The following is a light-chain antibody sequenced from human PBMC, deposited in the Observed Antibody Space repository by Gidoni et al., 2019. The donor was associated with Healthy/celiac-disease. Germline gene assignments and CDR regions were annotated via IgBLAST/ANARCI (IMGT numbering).Light chain of an antibody. CDR3: QQYDNLPLT. V-gene: IGKV1-33*01. Sequence: DIQMTKSPSSLSASVGDRVTITCQASQDISNYLNWYQQKPVKATKLLIYDASNLETGVPSRFSGSGSGTDFTFTISSLQPEDIATYYCQQYDNLPLTFGGXTKVEIK. CDR2: DAS. CDR1: QDISNY. J-gene: IGKJ4*01.